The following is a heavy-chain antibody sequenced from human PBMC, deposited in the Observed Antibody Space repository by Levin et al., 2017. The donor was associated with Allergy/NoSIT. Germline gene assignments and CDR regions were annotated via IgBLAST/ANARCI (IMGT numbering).Heavy chain of an antibody. J-gene: IGHJ4*02. CDR3: ARSPGYCSGGSCYHANPLFDY. CDR1: GYTFTSYG. Sequence: VASVKVSCKASGYTFTSYGISWVRQAPGQGLEWMGWISAYNGNTNYAQKLQGRVTMTTDTSTSTAYMELRSLRSDDTAVYYCARSPGYCSGGSCYHANPLFDYWGQGTLVTVSS. CDR2: ISAYNGNT. V-gene: IGHV1-18*01. D-gene: IGHD2-15*01.